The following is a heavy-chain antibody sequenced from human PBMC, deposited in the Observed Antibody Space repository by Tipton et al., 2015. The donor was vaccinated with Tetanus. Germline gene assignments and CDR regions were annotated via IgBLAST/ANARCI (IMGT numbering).Heavy chain of an antibody. CDR2: IYFTGTT. CDR1: GDSISSGDFY. V-gene: IGHV4-31*03. CDR3: ARDRITGPTGRYYAMDV. D-gene: IGHD1-7*01. J-gene: IGHJ6*01. Sequence: TLSLTCTVSGDSISSGDFYWSWIRQHPGKGLEWIGYIYFTGTTYHNPSLESRLTISIDTSKNQFSLELTSVTAADTAVYYCARDRITGPTGRYYAMDVWGQGTTVTVSS.